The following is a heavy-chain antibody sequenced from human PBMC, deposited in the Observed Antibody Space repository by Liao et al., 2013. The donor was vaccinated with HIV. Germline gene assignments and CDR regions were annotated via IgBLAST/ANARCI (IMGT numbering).Heavy chain of an antibody. D-gene: IGHD5-18*01. V-gene: IGHV4-4*07. CDR2: VSASGGA. Sequence: VQMQESGPVVVKPSETLSLICTVSGGSISSYNWNWIRQPAGKGLEWIGRVSASGGAVYNPSLKSRVTMSVDTSKNQFSLNLNSVIAADTAIYYCARDRYSYGREYNYYFYYFDVW. CDR3: ARDRYSYGREYNYYFYYFDV. CDR1: GGSISSYN. J-gene: IGHJ6*03.